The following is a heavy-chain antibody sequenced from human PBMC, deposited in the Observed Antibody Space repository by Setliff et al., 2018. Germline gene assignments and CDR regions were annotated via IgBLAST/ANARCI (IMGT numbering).Heavy chain of an antibody. CDR3: ARSPGWIPWFDS. CDR1: GFSFSNSA. Sequence: PGGSLRLSCEASGFSFSNSAMNWVRQAPGKGLEWVASFSSRNDYIYHADSVKGRFTISRDNAKTSLYLQMDSLRAEDTAVYFCARSPGWIPWFDSWGQGTLVTVSS. J-gene: IGHJ5*01. CDR2: FSSRNDYI. D-gene: IGHD5-18*01. V-gene: IGHV3-21*01.